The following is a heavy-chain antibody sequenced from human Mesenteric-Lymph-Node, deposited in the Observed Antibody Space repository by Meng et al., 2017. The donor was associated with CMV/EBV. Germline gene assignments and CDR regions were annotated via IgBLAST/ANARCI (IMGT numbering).Heavy chain of an antibody. D-gene: IGHD3-3*01. CDR1: GFTFSSFS. V-gene: IGHV3-21*01. CDR2: ISSSSS. Sequence: GGSLRLSCAASGFTFSSFSMNWVRQAPGKGLEWVSSISSSSSYADSVKGRFTISRNNAKNSLYLQMNSLRAEDTAVYYCVRSNFWSGYYIDAFDIWGQGTMVTVSS. J-gene: IGHJ3*02. CDR3: VRSNFWSGYYIDAFDI.